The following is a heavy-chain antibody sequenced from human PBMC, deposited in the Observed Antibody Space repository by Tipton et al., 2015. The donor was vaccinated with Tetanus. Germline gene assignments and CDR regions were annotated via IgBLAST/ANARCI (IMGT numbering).Heavy chain of an antibody. CDR2: IDYSGST. J-gene: IGHJ3*01. CDR3: ARRSHIGAPV. V-gene: IGHV4-59*01. D-gene: IGHD2-21*01. Sequence: TLSLTCTVSGGSISSYYWSWVRQPPGKGLEWIGYIDYSGSTNYNPSLKSRVTISIDTSKKQFSLNLSSVTAADTAVYFCARRSHIGAPVWGQGTLVPVAS. CDR1: GGSISSYY.